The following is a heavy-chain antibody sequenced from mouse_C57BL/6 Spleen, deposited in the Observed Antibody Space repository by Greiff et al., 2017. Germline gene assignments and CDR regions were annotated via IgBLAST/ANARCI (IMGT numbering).Heavy chain of an antibody. J-gene: IGHJ3*01. V-gene: IGHV1-69*01. D-gene: IGHD1-1*01. CDR3: ARAATGAWFAY. CDR1: GYTFTSYW. CDR2: IDPSDSYT. Sequence: VQLQQPGAELVMPGASVKLSCKASGYTFTSYWMHWVKQRPGQGLEWIGEIDPSDSYTNYNQKFKGKSTLTVDQSSSTAYMQLSSLTSEDSAVYYCARAATGAWFAYWGQGTLVTVSA.